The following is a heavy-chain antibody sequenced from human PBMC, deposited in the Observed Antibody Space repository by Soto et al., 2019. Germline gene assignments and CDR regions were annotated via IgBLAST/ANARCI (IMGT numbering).Heavy chain of an antibody. CDR2: INPSGGST. Sequence: ASVKVSCKASGYTFTSYYMHWVRQAPGQGLEWMGIINPSGGSTSYAQKFQGRVTMTRDTSTSTVYMELSSLRSEDTAVYYCARDIAAAANYYYYGMDVSGQGTTVTVSS. CDR3: ARDIAAAANYYYYGMDV. J-gene: IGHJ6*02. V-gene: IGHV1-46*01. CDR1: GYTFTSYY. D-gene: IGHD6-13*01.